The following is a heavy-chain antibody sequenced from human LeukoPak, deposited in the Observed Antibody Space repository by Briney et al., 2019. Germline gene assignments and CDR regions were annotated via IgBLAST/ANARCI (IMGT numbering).Heavy chain of an antibody. CDR2: IYYSGIT. D-gene: IGHD2-15*01. J-gene: IGHJ6*02. CDR3: ARHRGYCNGGSCYVWDYYYGMDV. CDR1: GGSISSYY. V-gene: IGHV4-59*08. Sequence: PSETLSLTRTVSGGSISSYYWSWIRQPPGKGLEWIGYIYYSGITNYNPSLKSRVTISVDTSKNQFSLKLSSVTAADTAVYYCARHRGYCNGGSCYVWDYYYGMDVWGQGTTVTVSS.